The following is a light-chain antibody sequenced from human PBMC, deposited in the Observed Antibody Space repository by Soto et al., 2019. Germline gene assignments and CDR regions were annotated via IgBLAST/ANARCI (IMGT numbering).Light chain of an antibody. J-gene: IGKJ1*01. Sequence: PGERATLSCRTSQSVSTNFLGWYQQKPGQAPRLLISGTSNRATGIPDRFSGSGSGTDFTLTISRLEPEDFAVYYCQQYGTSPWTFGQGTKVDIK. CDR1: QSVSTNF. CDR2: GTS. V-gene: IGKV3-20*01. CDR3: QQYGTSPWT.